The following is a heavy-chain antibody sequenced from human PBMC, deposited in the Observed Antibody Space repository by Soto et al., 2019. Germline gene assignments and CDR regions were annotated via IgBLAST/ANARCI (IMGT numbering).Heavy chain of an antibody. V-gene: IGHV3-30*18. CDR2: ISYEGSKK. Sequence: QVQLVESGGGVVQPGRSLRLSCAASGFTFSSYGMHWVRQAPGKGLEWGEVISYEGSKKYYVNSVKGRFTISRDNSKNTLYLQMNSLRAEDTAVYYCAKVLIAAAGTWWFDPWGQGTLVTVSS. J-gene: IGHJ5*02. D-gene: IGHD6-13*01. CDR1: GFTFSSYG. CDR3: AKVLIAAAGTWWFDP.